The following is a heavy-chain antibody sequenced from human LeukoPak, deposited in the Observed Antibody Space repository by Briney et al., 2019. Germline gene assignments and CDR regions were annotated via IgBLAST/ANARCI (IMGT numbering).Heavy chain of an antibody. D-gene: IGHD5-12*01. CDR3: AGGYSGYGYRLRKPPGY. CDR2: INHSGST. CDR1: GGSFSGYY. Sequence: TSETLSLTCAVDGGSFSGYYRSWIRQPPGKGLEWVGEINHSGSTNYNPSLKSRVTISVDTSKNQFSLKLSSVTAADTAVYYCAGGYSGYGYRLRKPPGYWGQGTLVTVSS. V-gene: IGHV4-34*01. J-gene: IGHJ4*02.